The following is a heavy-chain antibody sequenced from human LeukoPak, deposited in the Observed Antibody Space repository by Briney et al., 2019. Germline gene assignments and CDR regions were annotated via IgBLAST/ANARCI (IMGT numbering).Heavy chain of an antibody. CDR1: GFTFSDYY. CDR3: AREYPSDYYYYYMDV. J-gene: IGHJ6*03. Sequence: GGSLRLSCAASGFTFSDYYMSWIRQAPGKGLEWVSYISSSGSTIYHADSVKGRFTISRDNAKNSLYLQMNSLRAEDTAVYYCAREYPSDYYYYYMDVWGKGTTVTVSS. V-gene: IGHV3-11*01. CDR2: ISSSGSTI.